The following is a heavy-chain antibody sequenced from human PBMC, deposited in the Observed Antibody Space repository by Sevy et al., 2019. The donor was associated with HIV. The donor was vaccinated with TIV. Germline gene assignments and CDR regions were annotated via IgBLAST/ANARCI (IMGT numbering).Heavy chain of an antibody. CDR1: GFTFSTYW. CDR3: ARESRGSLEGFDI. V-gene: IGHV3-74*01. Sequence: GGSLRLSCAASGFTFSTYWMHWVRQAPGKGLVWVSRINSDGNYRSYVESVEGGFTISRDNAQNTLFLQMSSLRVEDTAVYYCARESRGSLEGFDICGQGTMVTVSS. D-gene: IGHD1-26*01. J-gene: IGHJ3*02. CDR2: INSDGNYR.